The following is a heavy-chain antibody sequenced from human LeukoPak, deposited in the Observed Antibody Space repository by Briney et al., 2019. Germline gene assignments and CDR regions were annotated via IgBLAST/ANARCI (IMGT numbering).Heavy chain of an antibody. Sequence: SETLSLTCTVSGGSISSYYWSWIRQPPGKGLEWVGYIYYSGSTNYNPSLKSRVTISVDTSKNQFSLKLSSVTAADTAVYYCASSPSGVVPAASRFGAFDIWGQGTMVTVSS. J-gene: IGHJ3*02. CDR1: GGSISSYY. D-gene: IGHD2-2*01. CDR3: ASSPSGVVPAASRFGAFDI. CDR2: IYYSGST. V-gene: IGHV4-59*08.